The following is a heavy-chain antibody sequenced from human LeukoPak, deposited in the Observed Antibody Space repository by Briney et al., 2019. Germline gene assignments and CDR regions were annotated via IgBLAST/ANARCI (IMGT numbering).Heavy chain of an antibody. J-gene: IGHJ4*02. CDR2: ISTFNDNT. CDR1: GYIFSDFS. Sequence: ASVKVSCKTSGYIFSDFSLTWVRQAPGQRLEWVGWISTFNDNTHSAQKFQGRVSMTADRSTSTAYMELTSLRSDDTAIYYCARGGDVHSYPQGYWGQGTLVTVSS. V-gene: IGHV1-18*01. D-gene: IGHD5-24*01. CDR3: ARGGDVHSYPQGY.